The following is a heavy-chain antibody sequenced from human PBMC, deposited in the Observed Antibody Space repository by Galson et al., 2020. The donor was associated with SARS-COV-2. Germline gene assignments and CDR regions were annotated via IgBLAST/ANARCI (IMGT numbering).Heavy chain of an antibody. Sequence: ASVKVSCKASGYSFTNYFLHWLRQAPGQGPEWMGIINPSAGTATYAQKFEGRLKMTSDTSTNTVYLELSSLTSDDTAVFYCARAGRWLDFDYWGQGTLVTVAS. J-gene: IGHJ4*02. CDR1: GYSFTNYF. D-gene: IGHD5-12*01. CDR2: INPSAGTA. V-gene: IGHV1-46*01. CDR3: ARAGRWLDFDY.